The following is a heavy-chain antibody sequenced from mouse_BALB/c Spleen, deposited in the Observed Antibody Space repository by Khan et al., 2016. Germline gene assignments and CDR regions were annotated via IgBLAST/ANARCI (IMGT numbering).Heavy chain of an antibody. CDR3: ARRDDGGGAMDY. Sequence: QVQLKESGPGLVAPSQSLSITCTVSGFSLTSYGVHWVRQPPGKGLEWLVVIWSDGSTTYNSALKSRLSISKDNSKRQVFLKVSSLQTDDTAMYYCARRDDGGGAMDYWGQGTSVTVSS. CDR1: GFSLTSYG. V-gene: IGHV2-6*02. J-gene: IGHJ4*01. CDR2: IWSDGST. D-gene: IGHD2-3*01.